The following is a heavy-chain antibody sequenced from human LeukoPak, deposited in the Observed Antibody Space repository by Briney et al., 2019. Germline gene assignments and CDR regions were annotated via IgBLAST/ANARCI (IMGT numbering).Heavy chain of an antibody. Sequence: GASVKVSCKASGYTFTSYDINWVRQATGQGLEWMGWMNPNSGNTGYAQKFQGRVTMTRNTSISTAYMELSSLRSEDTAVYYCARQKCTSTSCLTKNAFDIWGQGTMVTVSS. V-gene: IGHV1-8*01. CDR2: MNPNSGNT. J-gene: IGHJ3*02. D-gene: IGHD2-2*01. CDR1: GYTFTSYD. CDR3: ARQKCTSTSCLTKNAFDI.